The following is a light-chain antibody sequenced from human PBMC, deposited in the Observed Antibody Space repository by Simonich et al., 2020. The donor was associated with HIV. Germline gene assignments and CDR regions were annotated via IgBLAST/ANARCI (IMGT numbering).Light chain of an antibody. J-gene: IGLJ3*02. CDR2: DVS. Sequence: QSALTQHASVSGSPGQSITISCTGTSSDIGAYNYVSWYQQHPGKAPQLLISDVSNRPSGISKRFSGSKSGNTASLTISGLQAEDEADYYCTSYRGITTRWVFGGGTKLTVL. CDR1: SSDIGAYNY. V-gene: IGLV2-14*03. CDR3: TSYRGITTRWV.